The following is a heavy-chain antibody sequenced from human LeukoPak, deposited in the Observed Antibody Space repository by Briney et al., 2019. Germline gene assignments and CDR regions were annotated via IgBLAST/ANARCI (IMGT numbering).Heavy chain of an antibody. J-gene: IGHJ4*02. CDR2: IKSSADGGAT. CDR3: SLRYCSGTSCPGY. Sequence: GGSLGLSCAASGFTFSDAWLSWVRQAPGKGPGWVGRIKSSADGGATDYAAPVKGRFTVSRDDSKDTLYLQMNSLKTEDTAVYYCSLRYCSGTSCPGYWGQGTLVTVSS. CDR1: GFTFSDAW. V-gene: IGHV3-15*01. D-gene: IGHD2-8*02.